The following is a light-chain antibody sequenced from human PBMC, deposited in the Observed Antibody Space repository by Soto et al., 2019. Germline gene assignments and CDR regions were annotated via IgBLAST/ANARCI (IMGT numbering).Light chain of an antibody. CDR3: QQSGTT. Sequence: IVLTQSPGTLSLSPGERATLSCRASQSVSSNYLAWYQQRPGQAPRLLIYGTSKRATGIPDRFSGSGSETDFTLSISRLEPEDFGVYYCQQSGTTFGQGTRLEIK. CDR2: GTS. J-gene: IGKJ5*01. CDR1: QSVSSNY. V-gene: IGKV3-20*01.